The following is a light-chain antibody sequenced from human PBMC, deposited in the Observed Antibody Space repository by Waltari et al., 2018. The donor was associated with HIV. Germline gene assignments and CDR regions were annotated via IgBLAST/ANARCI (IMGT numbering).Light chain of an antibody. CDR1: SRDVGGYNY. Sequence: QSALTQPRPVSGSPGPSVTIPCTGTSRDVGGYNYVSWYQQHPGKAPKLMIYDVSKRPSGVPDRFSGSKSGNTASLTISGLQAEDEADYYCCSYAGLKVFGTGTKVTVL. CDR3: CSYAGLKV. V-gene: IGLV2-11*01. J-gene: IGLJ1*01. CDR2: DVS.